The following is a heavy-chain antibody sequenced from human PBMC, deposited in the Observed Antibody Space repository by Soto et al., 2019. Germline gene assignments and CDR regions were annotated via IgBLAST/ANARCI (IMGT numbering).Heavy chain of an antibody. J-gene: IGHJ5*02. V-gene: IGHV4-39*01. D-gene: IGHD6-13*01. CDR3: ARRGIAAAGTSWFDP. CDR2: IYYSGST. CDR1: GGSISSSSYY. Sequence: TLSLTCTVSGGSISSSSYYWGWIRQPPGKGLEWIGSIYYSGSTYYNPSLKSRVTISVDTSKNQFSLKLSSVTAADTAVYYCARRGIAAAGTSWFDPWGQGTLVTVSS.